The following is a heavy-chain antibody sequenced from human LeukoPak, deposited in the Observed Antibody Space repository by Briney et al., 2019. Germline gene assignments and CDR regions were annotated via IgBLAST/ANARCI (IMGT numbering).Heavy chain of an antibody. CDR2: ISSSSNTI. CDR3: ARGRSGFHFDI. CDR1: GFTFSSYA. V-gene: IGHV3-48*01. D-gene: IGHD3-22*01. Sequence: PGGSLRLSCAASGFTFSSYAMHWVRQAPGKGLEWVSYISSSSNTIYYADSVKGRFTISRDNAKNSLYLQMNSLRAEDTAVYYCARGRSGFHFDIWGQGTMVTVSS. J-gene: IGHJ3*02.